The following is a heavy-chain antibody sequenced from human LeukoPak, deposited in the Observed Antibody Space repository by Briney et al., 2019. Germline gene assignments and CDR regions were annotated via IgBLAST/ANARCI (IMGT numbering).Heavy chain of an antibody. D-gene: IGHD1-26*01. Sequence: GGSLRLSCAASGFTFSSYWMHWVRHAPGKGLVWVSRINSDGSSTSYADSVKGRFTISRDNAKNTLYLQMDSLRAEDTAMYHCARGTGSYYSLGYWGQGTLVTVSS. CDR1: GFTFSSYW. CDR2: INSDGSST. CDR3: ARGTGSYYSLGY. V-gene: IGHV3-74*01. J-gene: IGHJ4*02.